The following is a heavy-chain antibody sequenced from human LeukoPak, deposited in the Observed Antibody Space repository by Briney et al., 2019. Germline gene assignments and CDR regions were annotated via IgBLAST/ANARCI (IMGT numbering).Heavy chain of an antibody. Sequence: PSETLSLTCAVYGESLSHYYWSWIRQPPGKGLEWIGEINHSGSTNYNPSLKSRVTISVDTSKNQFSLKLSSVTAADTAVYYYARVYNWNYDYYYYGMDVWGQGTTVTVSS. D-gene: IGHD1-7*01. CDR1: GESLSHYY. J-gene: IGHJ6*02. CDR3: ARVYNWNYDYYYYGMDV. CDR2: INHSGST. V-gene: IGHV4-34*01.